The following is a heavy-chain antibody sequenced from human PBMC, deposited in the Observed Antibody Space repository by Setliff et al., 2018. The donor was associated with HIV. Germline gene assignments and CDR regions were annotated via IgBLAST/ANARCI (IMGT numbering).Heavy chain of an antibody. J-gene: IGHJ4*02. CDR2: INPNSGDT. CDR3: AVMGHCSANSCFRTEGFDY. CDR1: GYTFTGYY. D-gene: IGHD2-15*01. V-gene: IGHV1-2*02. Sequence: GASVNVSCKASGYTFTGYYMHWVRQAPGQGLEWMGWINPNSGDTNYAQKFQGRVTMTTDTSISTAYMELSRLRSDDTAVYYCAVMGHCSANSCFRTEGFDYWGQGTLVTVSS.